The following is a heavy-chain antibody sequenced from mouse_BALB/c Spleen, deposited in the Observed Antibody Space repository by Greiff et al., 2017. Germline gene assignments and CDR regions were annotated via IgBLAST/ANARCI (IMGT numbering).Heavy chain of an antibody. J-gene: IGHJ2*01. V-gene: IGHV1-63*02. CDR3: ARSGGYDGRFDY. CDR1: GYTFTNYW. Sequence: QVQLQQSGAELVRPGTSVKISCKASGYTFTNYWLGWVKQRPGHGLEWIGDIYPGGGYTNYNEKFKGKATLTADTSSSTAYMQLSSLTSEDSAVYFCARSGGYDGRFDYWGQGTTLTVSS. CDR2: IYPGGGYT. D-gene: IGHD2-2*01.